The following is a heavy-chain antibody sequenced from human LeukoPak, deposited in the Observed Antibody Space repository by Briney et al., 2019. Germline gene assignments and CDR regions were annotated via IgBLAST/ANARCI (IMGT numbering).Heavy chain of an antibody. V-gene: IGHV4-59*01. Sequence: PSETLFLTCTVSGGSISSYYWSWIRQPPGKGLEWIGYIYYSGSTNYNPSLKSRVTIPADTSKNQFSLKLSSVTAADTAVYYCARAPLAYSNYVGWFDPWGQGTLVTVSS. J-gene: IGHJ5*02. CDR3: ARAPLAYSNYVGWFDP. CDR2: IYYSGST. D-gene: IGHD4-11*01. CDR1: GGSISSYY.